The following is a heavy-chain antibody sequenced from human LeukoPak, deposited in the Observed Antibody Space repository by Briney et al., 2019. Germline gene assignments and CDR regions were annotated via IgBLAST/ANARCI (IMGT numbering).Heavy chain of an antibody. Sequence: SETLSLTCAVYGGSFSGYYWSWIRQPPGKGLEWIGEINHSGSTNYNPSLKSRVTISVDTSKNQFSPKLSSVTAADTAVYYCARGYDFWSGSYMDVWGKGTTVTVSS. J-gene: IGHJ6*03. V-gene: IGHV4-34*01. D-gene: IGHD3-3*01. CDR1: GGSFSGYY. CDR3: ARGYDFWSGSYMDV. CDR2: INHSGST.